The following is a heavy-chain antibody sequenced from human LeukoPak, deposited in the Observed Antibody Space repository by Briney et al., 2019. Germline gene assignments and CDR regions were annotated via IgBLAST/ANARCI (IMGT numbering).Heavy chain of an antibody. CDR2: IIPIFGTA. CDR1: GGTFSSYV. CDR3: ARDVRAAAGRDPYYGMDV. D-gene: IGHD6-13*01. J-gene: IGHJ6*02. V-gene: IGHV1-69*13. Sequence: ASVKVSCKASGGTFSSYVINWVRQAPGQGLEWMGGIIPIFGTANYAQKFQGRVTITADESTSTAYMELSSLRSEDTAVYYCARDVRAAAGRDPYYGMDVWGQGTTVTVSS.